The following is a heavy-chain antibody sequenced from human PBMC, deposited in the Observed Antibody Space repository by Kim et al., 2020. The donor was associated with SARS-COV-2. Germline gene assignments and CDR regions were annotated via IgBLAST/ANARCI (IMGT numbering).Heavy chain of an antibody. CDR2: ISSSSSYI. D-gene: IGHD5-12*01. J-gene: IGHJ4*02. Sequence: GGSLRLSCAASGFTFSSYSMNWVRQAPGKGLEWVSSISSSSSYIYYADSVKGRFTISRDNAKNSLYLQMNSLRAEDTAVYYCARDFTRSWYSGYDPLSSSWGFDYWGQGTLVTVSS. V-gene: IGHV3-21*04. CDR3: ARDFTRSWYSGYDPLSSSWGFDY. CDR1: GFTFSSYS.